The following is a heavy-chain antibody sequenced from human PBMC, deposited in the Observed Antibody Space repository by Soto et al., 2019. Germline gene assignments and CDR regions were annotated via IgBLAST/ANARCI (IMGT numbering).Heavy chain of an antibody. Sequence: EVHLLESGGGLVQPGGSLRLSCAASGFPFSNFAMSLVRQAPGKGLEWVSACGGSGSGVNTFYADSLKGRFTISRDNSKDPLYLQMNSLRAEDSAVYYCAKDKALGGGSCFYDWGQGTLVTVSS. D-gene: IGHD2-15*01. CDR3: AKDKALGGGSCFYD. J-gene: IGHJ4*02. V-gene: IGHV3-23*01. CDR1: GFPFSNFA. CDR2: GSGSGVNT.